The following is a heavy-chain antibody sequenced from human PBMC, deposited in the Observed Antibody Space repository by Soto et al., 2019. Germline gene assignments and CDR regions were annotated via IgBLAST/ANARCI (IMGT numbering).Heavy chain of an antibody. J-gene: IGHJ4*02. CDR3: GKVLVGATGHTDSDS. Sequence: SETLSLTCTVSGGSIYRSGYYWGWIRQPPGRGLEWIGNIDYNGVTYSNPSLKSRVTISRDTSKSQFSLKLTSVTAADTALYYCGKVLVGATGHTDSDSWGPGTLVTVSS. CDR2: IDYNGVT. D-gene: IGHD2-15*01. V-gene: IGHV4-39*01. CDR1: GGSIYRSGYY.